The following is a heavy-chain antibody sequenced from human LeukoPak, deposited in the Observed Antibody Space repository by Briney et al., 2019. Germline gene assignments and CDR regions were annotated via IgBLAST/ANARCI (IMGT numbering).Heavy chain of an antibody. V-gene: IGHV4-59*08. CDR3: ARQEQWDDAFDI. D-gene: IGHD6-19*01. CDR2: IYYSGST. CDR1: GGSISSYY. Sequence: SETLSLTCTVSGGSISSYYWSWIRQPPGKGLEWIGYIYYSGSTNYNPSLKGRVTISVDTSKNQFSLKLSPVTAADTAVYYCARQEQWDDAFDIWGQGTMVTVSS. J-gene: IGHJ3*02.